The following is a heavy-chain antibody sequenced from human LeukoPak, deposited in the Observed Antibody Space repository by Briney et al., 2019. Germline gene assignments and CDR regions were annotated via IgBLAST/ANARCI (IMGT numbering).Heavy chain of an antibody. Sequence: SVKVSCKASGGTFSSYAISWVRQAPGQGLEWMGRIIPILGIANYAQKFQGRVTITADKSTSTAYMELSSLRSEDTAVYYCARDRSVDTAMVIRFDYWGQGTLVTVSS. CDR2: IIPILGIA. J-gene: IGHJ4*02. CDR3: ARDRSVDTAMVIRFDY. CDR1: GGTFSSYA. V-gene: IGHV1-69*04. D-gene: IGHD5-18*01.